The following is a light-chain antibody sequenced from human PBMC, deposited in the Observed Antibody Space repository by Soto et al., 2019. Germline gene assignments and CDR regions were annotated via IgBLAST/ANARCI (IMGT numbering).Light chain of an antibody. CDR2: GAS. CDR3: QHYGSSPRT. CDR1: QSVSSSY. Sequence: IVLTQSPGTLSLSPGERATLSCRASQSVSSSYLAWYQQKPGQAHRLLIYGASSRATGIPDRFSGSGSGTAFTLTISRLESEDFAVYYCQHYGSSPRTFDQGTNVEIK. J-gene: IGKJ1*01. V-gene: IGKV3-20*01.